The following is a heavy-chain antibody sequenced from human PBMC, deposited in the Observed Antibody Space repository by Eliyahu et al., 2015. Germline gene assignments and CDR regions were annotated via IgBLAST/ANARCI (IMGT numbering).Heavy chain of an antibody. CDR3: ARDGWGISSESYDDAFDI. D-gene: IGHD2-8*02. CDR1: GFTFSRXY. J-gene: IGHJ3*02. CDR2: IKGEGTGI. V-gene: IGHV3-74*01. Sequence: EVQLVESGGGLVQPGGSLXLSCAASGFTFSRXYMHWVRQAPGKGLVWVSRIKGEGTGISYADSVKGRFTISRDNAKNTLYLQMNSLRAEDTAVYYCARDGWGISSESYDDAFDIWGQGTMVTVSS.